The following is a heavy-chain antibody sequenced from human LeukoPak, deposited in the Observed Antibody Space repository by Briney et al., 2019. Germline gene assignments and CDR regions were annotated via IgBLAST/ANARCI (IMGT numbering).Heavy chain of an antibody. D-gene: IGHD6-13*01. CDR2: ISYDGSNK. CDR1: GFTFSSYA. V-gene: IGHV3-30*04. CDR3: ARVGGPSSWYQNWFDP. J-gene: IGHJ5*02. Sequence: PGGSLRLSCAASGFTFSSYAMHWVRQAPGKGLEWVAVISYDGSNKYYADSVKGRFTISRDNSENTLYLQMNSLRAEDTAVYYCARVGGPSSWYQNWFDPWGQGTLVTVSS.